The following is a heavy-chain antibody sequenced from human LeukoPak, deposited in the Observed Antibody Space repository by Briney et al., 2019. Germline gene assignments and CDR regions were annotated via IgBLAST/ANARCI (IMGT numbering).Heavy chain of an antibody. CDR2: INPSGGST. J-gene: IGHJ4*02. Sequence: GASVKVSCKASGYTFTSYYVHWVRQAPGQGLEWMGIINPSGGSTSYAQKFQGRVTMTRDTSTSTVYMELSSLRSEDTAVYYCARVVAGVYYDSSGYYADYWGQGTLVTVSS. CDR3: ARVVAGVYYDSSGYYADY. CDR1: GYTFTSYY. V-gene: IGHV1-46*01. D-gene: IGHD3-22*01.